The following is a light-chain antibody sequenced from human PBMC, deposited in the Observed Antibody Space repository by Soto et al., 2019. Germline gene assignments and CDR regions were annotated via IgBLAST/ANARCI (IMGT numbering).Light chain of an antibody. Sequence: DIQMTQSPSTLSASVGDRVTITCRASLSLTIWLAWYQQKPGKPPQLLISKASTLESGVPSRFSGSGSGTEFTLTINPLQPDDFATYYCQHYSFYPVSFGGGTKVEIK. CDR2: KAS. CDR3: QHYSFYPVS. J-gene: IGKJ4*01. V-gene: IGKV1-5*03. CDR1: LSLTIW.